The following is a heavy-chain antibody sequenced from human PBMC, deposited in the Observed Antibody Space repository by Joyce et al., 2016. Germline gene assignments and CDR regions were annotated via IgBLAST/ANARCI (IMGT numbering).Heavy chain of an antibody. CDR1: GGTFSSYA. V-gene: IGHV1-69*01. D-gene: IGHD2-15*01. J-gene: IGHJ4*02. CDR2: IIPISGTA. Sequence: QVQLVQSGAEVKKPGSSAKVSCKASGGTFSSYAINWGRQAPGQGLEWMGGIIPISGTAKYEQKFQGRVTITADESTRTVYMEVNSLRSEDTAVYYCAKEGLRCSGGSCYYYWGQGTLVTVSS. CDR3: AKEGLRCSGGSCYYY.